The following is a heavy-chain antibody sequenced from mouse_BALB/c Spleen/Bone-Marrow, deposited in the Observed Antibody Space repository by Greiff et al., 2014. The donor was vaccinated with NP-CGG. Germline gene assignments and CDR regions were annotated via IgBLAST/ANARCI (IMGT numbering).Heavy chain of an antibody. J-gene: IGHJ2*01. Sequence: VTLKECGAELVKPGASVKLSCTASGFNIKDTYMHWVKQRPEQGLEWIGRIDPANGNTKYDPKFQGKATITADTSSNTAYLQLSSLTSEDTAVYYCARYYYGSSYFDYWGQGTTPTVSS. CDR3: ARYYYGSSYFDY. CDR1: GFNIKDTY. D-gene: IGHD1-1*01. V-gene: IGHV14-3*02. CDR2: IDPANGNT.